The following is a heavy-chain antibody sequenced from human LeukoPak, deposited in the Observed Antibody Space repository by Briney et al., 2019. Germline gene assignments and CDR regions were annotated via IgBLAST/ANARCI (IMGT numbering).Heavy chain of an antibody. CDR1: GITLSNYW. Sequence: GGSLRLSCAASGITLSNYWMHWVRQAPGRGLVWVSRINSNNEGSSTSYADSVKGRFTISRDNAKNTLYLQMDSLRAEDTAVYYCGSVFEFWGQGALVTVSS. V-gene: IGHV3-74*01. J-gene: IGHJ4*02. CDR2: INSNNEGSST. CDR3: GSVFEF.